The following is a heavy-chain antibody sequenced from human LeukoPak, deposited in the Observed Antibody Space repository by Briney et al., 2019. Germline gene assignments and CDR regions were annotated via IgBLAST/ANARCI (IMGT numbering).Heavy chain of an antibody. CDR2: IYSGGST. D-gene: IGHD3-22*01. V-gene: IGHV3-53*01. CDR1: GFTVSSNY. J-gene: IGHJ4*02. Sequence: TGGSLRLSCAASGFTVSSNYMSWVRQAPGKGLEWVSVIYSGGSTYYADSVKGRFTISRDNSKNTLYLQMNSLRAEDTAVYYCAREISYYDSSGHPYWGQGTLVTVSS. CDR3: AREISYYDSSGHPY.